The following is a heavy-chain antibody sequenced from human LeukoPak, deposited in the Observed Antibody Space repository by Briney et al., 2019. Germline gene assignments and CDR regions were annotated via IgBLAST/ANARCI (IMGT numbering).Heavy chain of an antibody. CDR3: ARHRGYCSSTSCYPYYFDY. CDR1: GFTVSSNY. CDR2: IYSGGST. V-gene: IGHV3-66*04. D-gene: IGHD2-2*01. Sequence: GGSLRLSCAASGFTVSSNYMSWVRQAPGKGLEWVSVIYSGGSTYYADSAKGRFTISSDNSKNTLYLQMNSLRAEDTAVYYCARHRGYCSSTSCYPYYFDYWGQGTLVTVSS. J-gene: IGHJ4*02.